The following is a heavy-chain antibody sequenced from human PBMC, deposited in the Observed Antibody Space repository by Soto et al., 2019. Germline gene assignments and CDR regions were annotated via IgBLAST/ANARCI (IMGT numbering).Heavy chain of an antibody. V-gene: IGHV4-59*08. CDR2: IYYSGST. D-gene: IGHD3-10*01. CDR1: GGSISSYY. CDR3: ARHNYGSGSTYFDY. Sequence: QVQLQESGPGLVKPSETLSLTCTVSGGSISSYYWSWIRQPPGKGLEWIGYIYYSGSTNYNPSLKSRVTIPVDTSKNPFPLKLNSMTAADTAVYYCARHNYGSGSTYFDYWGQGTLVTVSS. J-gene: IGHJ4*02.